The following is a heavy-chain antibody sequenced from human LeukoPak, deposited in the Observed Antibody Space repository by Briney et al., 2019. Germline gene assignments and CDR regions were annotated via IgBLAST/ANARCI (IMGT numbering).Heavy chain of an antibody. J-gene: IGHJ5*02. CDR1: GFTFGSYS. V-gene: IGHV3-21*01. D-gene: IGHD1-1*01. CDR2: ISISSTYI. Sequence: PGGSLRLSCAASGFTFGSYSMNWVRQAPGKGLEWVATISISSTYIYYADSVKGRFTISRDNANNSLFLEMNSLRAEDTAMYYCARDLERSRANNWFDAWGQGTLVTVSS. CDR3: ARDLERSRANNWFDA.